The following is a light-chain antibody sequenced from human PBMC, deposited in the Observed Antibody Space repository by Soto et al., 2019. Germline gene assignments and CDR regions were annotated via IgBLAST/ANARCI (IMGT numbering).Light chain of an antibody. CDR2: DVS. CDR3: SSYTTSTTLGV. V-gene: IGLV2-14*01. Sequence: QSVRTQPAAVSGSPGQSITISCTGTSSDVGTYNHVSWYQQHPGKAPKLMIYDVSNRPSGVSNRFSGSKSGNTASLTISGLQAEDEADYYCSSYTTSTTLGVFGTGTKVTVL. J-gene: IGLJ1*01. CDR1: SSDVGTYNH.